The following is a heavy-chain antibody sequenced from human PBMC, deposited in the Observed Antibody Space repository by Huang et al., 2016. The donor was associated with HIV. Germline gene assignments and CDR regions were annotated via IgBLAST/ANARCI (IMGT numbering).Heavy chain of an antibody. Sequence: QVQLVQSGAEVKTPGSSVKVSCKASGGTFSKYAISGVRQAPGQGLEGMGGIIPMFGTPNYARKFQGRVTITADDSTSTTYVEVSSLRSEDTALYYCARGQLGSYGDYDVLYWGQGTLVTVSS. J-gene: IGHJ4*02. CDR2: IIPMFGTP. CDR1: GGTFSKYA. D-gene: IGHD4-17*01. V-gene: IGHV1-69*13. CDR3: ARGQLGSYGDYDVLY.